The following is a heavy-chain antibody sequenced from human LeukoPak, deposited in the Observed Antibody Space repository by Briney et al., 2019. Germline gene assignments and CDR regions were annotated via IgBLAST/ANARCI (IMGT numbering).Heavy chain of an antibody. CDR3: ARAPMSYDSSGFGGAFDI. D-gene: IGHD3-22*01. Sequence: QSGGSLRLSCAASGFTFSNYAMHWVRQAPGKGLEWVAVISYDGTNKYYADSVKGRFTISRDNSKNTMYLQMNSLRAEDTAMYYCARAPMSYDSSGFGGAFDIWGQGTMVTVSS. CDR1: GFTFSNYA. V-gene: IGHV3-30-3*01. J-gene: IGHJ3*02. CDR2: ISYDGTNK.